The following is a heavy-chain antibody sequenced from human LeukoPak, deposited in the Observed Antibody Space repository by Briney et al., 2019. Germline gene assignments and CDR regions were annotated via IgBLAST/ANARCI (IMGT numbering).Heavy chain of an antibody. CDR1: GGSISSYY. Sequence: SETLSLTCTVSGGSISSYYWSWIRQPPGKGLEWIGYIFYSGSTTYNPSLKNRVTMPVDTSKNKFSLKLSSVTAADTAVYYCARVPISTTARGYFDYWGQGALVTVSS. CDR2: IFYSGST. D-gene: IGHD4-17*01. J-gene: IGHJ4*02. V-gene: IGHV4-59*01. CDR3: ARVPISTTARGYFDY.